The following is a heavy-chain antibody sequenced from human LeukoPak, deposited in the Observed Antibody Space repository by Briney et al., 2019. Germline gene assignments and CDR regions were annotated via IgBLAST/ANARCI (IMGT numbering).Heavy chain of an antibody. CDR2: IVVGSGNT. CDR3: AAVPPSGSYFSNSYYGMDV. CDR1: GFTFTSSA. D-gene: IGHD1-26*01. Sequence: ASVKLSCKASGFTFTSSAMQWVRQARGQRLGWMGWIVVGSGNTNYAQKFQERVTITRDMSTSTAYMELSSLRCEDTAVYYCAAVPPSGSYFSNSYYGMDVWGQGTTVTVSS. J-gene: IGHJ6*02. V-gene: IGHV1-58*02.